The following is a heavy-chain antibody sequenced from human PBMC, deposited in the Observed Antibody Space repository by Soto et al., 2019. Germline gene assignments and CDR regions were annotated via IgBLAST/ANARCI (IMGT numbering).Heavy chain of an antibody. Sequence: GASVKVSGKTSGYTFSNYGITWVRQAPGQPLEWLGWISLYSDGTNYAQKFQGRVPMTTDTSTTTAYMELRSLRSDDTAVYYCARVVPGAEAWFGPWGQGTLVTVSS. V-gene: IGHV1-18*01. D-gene: IGHD2-2*01. CDR2: ISLYSDGT. J-gene: IGHJ5*02. CDR3: ARVVPGAEAWFGP. CDR1: GYTFSNYG.